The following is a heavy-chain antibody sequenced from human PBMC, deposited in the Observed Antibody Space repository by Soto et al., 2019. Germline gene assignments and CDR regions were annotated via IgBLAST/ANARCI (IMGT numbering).Heavy chain of an antibody. D-gene: IGHD3-3*01. V-gene: IGHV1-58*01. Sequence: SVKVSGNASGFTFTSCAVQWVRQARGQRLEWIGWIVVGSGNTNYAQKFQERVTITRDMSTSTAYMELSSLRSEDTAVYYCAADGXAHTIFGVVTYYYYGMDVWGQGTTVTVS. CDR1: GFTFTSCA. CDR3: AADGXAHTIFGVVTYYYYGMDV. CDR2: IVVGSGNT. J-gene: IGHJ6*02.